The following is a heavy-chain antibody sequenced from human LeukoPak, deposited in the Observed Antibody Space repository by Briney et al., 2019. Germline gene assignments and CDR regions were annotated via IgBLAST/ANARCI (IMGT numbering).Heavy chain of an antibody. V-gene: IGHV4-34*01. CDR2: INHSGST. J-gene: IGHJ4*02. D-gene: IGHD3-3*01. Sequence: SETLSLTCAVYGGSFSGYYWSWIRQPPGKGLEWIGEINHSGSTNYNPSLKSRVTISVDTSKNQFSLKLSPVTAADTAVYYCARGRRFLERYDYWGQGTLVTVSS. CDR1: GGSFSGYY. CDR3: ARGRRFLERYDY.